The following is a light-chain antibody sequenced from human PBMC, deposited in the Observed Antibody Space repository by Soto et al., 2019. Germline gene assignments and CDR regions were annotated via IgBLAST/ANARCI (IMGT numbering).Light chain of an antibody. V-gene: IGKV1-9*01. CDR2: AAS. CDR3: QQLNSYPLT. J-gene: IGKJ4*01. Sequence: IQLTQSPSSLSASVGDRVTITCRASQGISSYLAWYQQKPGKAPKLLIYAASTFQSGVPSRFSCSGSGTDFTLTISSLQPEDFATYYCQQLNSYPLTFGGGTKVEIK. CDR1: QGISSY.